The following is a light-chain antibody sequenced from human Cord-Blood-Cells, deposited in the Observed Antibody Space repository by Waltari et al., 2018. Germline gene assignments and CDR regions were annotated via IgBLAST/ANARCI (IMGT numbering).Light chain of an antibody. CDR3: SSYTSSSTLV. CDR2: DVN. V-gene: IGLV2-14*01. CDR1: SSDVGGYHY. J-gene: IGLJ2*01. Sequence: QSALTKPASVSGSPGQSITISCTGTSSDVGGYHYVSWYQQHPGKAPKLMIYDVNNRPSGVSNRFSGAKSGNTASLTISGLQAEDEADYYCSSYTSSSTLVFGGGTKLTVL.